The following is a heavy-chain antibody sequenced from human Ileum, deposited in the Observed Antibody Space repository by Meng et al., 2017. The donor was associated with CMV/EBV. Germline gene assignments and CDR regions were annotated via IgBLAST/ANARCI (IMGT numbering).Heavy chain of an antibody. CDR3: ARMSYRRIDP. J-gene: IGHJ5*02. V-gene: IGHV6-1*01. Sequence: TSGDSVSSNSASWNWIRQSPSRGLEWLGRTYYRSKWYNEYAVSVKSRITINPDTSKNHFSLQLNSVTPEDTAVYYCARMSYRRIDPWGQGTLVTVSS. CDR2: TYYRSKWYN. CDR1: GDSVSSNSAS. D-gene: IGHD3-16*02.